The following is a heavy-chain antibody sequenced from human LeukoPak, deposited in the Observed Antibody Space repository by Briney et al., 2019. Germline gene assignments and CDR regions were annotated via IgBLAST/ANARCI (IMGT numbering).Heavy chain of an antibody. Sequence: ASVKVSCKASGYTFTSYAMNWVRQAPGQGLEWMGWINPKNGGTNYAQKFQGRVTMTRDTSISAAYMVLSRLRSDDTAVYYCVRDHYVSGNYVLDDYWGQGTLVTVSS. V-gene: IGHV1-2*02. CDR1: GYTFTSYA. CDR3: VRDHYVSGNYVLDDY. D-gene: IGHD3-16*01. CDR2: INPKNGGT. J-gene: IGHJ4*02.